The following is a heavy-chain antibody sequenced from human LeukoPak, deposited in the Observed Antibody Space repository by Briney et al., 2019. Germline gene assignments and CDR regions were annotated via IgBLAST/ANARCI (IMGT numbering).Heavy chain of an antibody. D-gene: IGHD6-19*01. V-gene: IGHV3-23*01. CDR2: ISGSGGST. Sequence: GGSLRLSCAASGFTFSSYAMSWVRQAPGKGLEWVSAISGSGGSTYYADSVKGRFTISRDNSKNTLYLQVSNLKAEDTALYYCAMTVAADYWGQGTLVTVSS. J-gene: IGHJ4*02. CDR3: AMTVAADY. CDR1: GFTFSSYA.